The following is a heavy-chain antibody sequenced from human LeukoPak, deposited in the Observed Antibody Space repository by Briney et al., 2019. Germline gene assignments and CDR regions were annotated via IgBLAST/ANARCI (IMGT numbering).Heavy chain of an antibody. CDR3: ARDRGNPEFDY. CDR1: GFTLRCYW. D-gene: IGHD4-23*01. J-gene: IGHJ4*02. Sequence: GGPLRLSCAASGFTLRCYWMIGVRQAPGKGLECVANIKEWGSEISYVDSVKGRFTISRDNAKTSLYLEMNRLRAEDTAVYYCARDRGNPEFDYWGQGTLVTVSS. CDR2: IKEWGSEI. V-gene: IGHV3-7*01.